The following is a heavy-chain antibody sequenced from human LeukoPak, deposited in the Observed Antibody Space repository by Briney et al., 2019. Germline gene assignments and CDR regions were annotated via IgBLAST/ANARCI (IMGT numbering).Heavy chain of an antibody. V-gene: IGHV4-4*02. D-gene: IGHD3-3*01. CDR1: GGSVINTNW. Sequence: PSGTLSLTCGVSGGSVINTNWWTWVRQPPGKGLEWIGEVHLDGRTNYNPSLESRLTMSVDVSENQVSLKLTSVTAADTAVYYCAREGGFYRPLDYSGQGTRVSVSS. CDR2: VHLDGRT. J-gene: IGHJ4*02. CDR3: AREGGFYRPLDY.